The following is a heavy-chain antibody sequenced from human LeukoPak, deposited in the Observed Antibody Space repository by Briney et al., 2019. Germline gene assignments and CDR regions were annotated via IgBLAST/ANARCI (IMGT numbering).Heavy chain of an antibody. V-gene: IGHV3-30*02. J-gene: IGHJ3*01. Sequence: GGSLRLSCATSGFTFSNFGMNWVRQAPGKGLQWLSFISYDGKDKYYSDSVKGRISISRDNSKSTLYVQLDSLTSDDTALYYCAKARGSGFQRGDAFDVWGQGTRVTVSS. CDR2: ISYDGKDK. CDR1: GFTFSNFG. D-gene: IGHD6-19*01. CDR3: AKARGSGFQRGDAFDV.